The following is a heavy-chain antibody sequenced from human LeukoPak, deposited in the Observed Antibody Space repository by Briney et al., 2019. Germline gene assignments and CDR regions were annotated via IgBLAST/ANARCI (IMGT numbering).Heavy chain of an antibody. Sequence: PGESLRLSCAASGFTFSTYAMSWVRQAPGKGLEWVSGISDGGDYTYYADSVKGRFTISRDNSKNTLYLQMNSLRADDTAVYHCAKEKKSGGWPIDYWGQGALVTVSS. J-gene: IGHJ4*02. CDR3: AKEKKSGGWPIDY. CDR1: GFTFSTYA. V-gene: IGHV3-23*01. D-gene: IGHD2-15*01. CDR2: ISDGGDYT.